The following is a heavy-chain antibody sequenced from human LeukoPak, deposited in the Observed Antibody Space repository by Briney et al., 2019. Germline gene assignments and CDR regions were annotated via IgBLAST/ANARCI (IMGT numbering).Heavy chain of an antibody. CDR3: ARGYTGRAFDF. J-gene: IGHJ4*02. V-gene: IGHV3-66*02. CDR1: GFTLSLNY. CDR2: IYSGEST. Sequence: GGSLRLSCAASGFTLSLNYMSWVRQAPGKGLDWVSTIYSGESTYYADSVKGRFTISTDNSKNTLYLQMNRLRPDDPAVYYCARGYTGRAFDFWGQGTLVTVSS. D-gene: IGHD5-24*01.